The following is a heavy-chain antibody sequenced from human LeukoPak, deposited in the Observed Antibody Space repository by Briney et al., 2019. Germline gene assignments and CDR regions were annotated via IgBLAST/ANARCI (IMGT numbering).Heavy chain of an antibody. Sequence: PSETLSLTCTVSGDSVTTYYWSWIRQPPGKGLEWLGYVYYSGSATYNPSLKSRDTISVDTSKNQFSLRLSSVTAADTAVYYCARDGSNWSNDYYHGVDVWGQGTTVTVSS. CDR3: ARDGSNWSNDYYHGVDV. J-gene: IGHJ6*02. V-gene: IGHV4-59*02. CDR1: GDSVTTYY. CDR2: VYYSGSA. D-gene: IGHD4-11*01.